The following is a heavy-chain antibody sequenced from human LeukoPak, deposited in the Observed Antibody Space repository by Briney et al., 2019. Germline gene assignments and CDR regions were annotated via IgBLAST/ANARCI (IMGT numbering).Heavy chain of an antibody. J-gene: IGHJ6*02. Sequence: PGGSLRLSCAASGFTVSSNYMSWVRQAPGKGLEWVSVIYSGGSTYYADSVKGRFTISRDNSKNTLYLQMNSLRAEDTAVYYCAREGRIRDYYGSGSYSYYYYGMDVWGQGTTVTVSS. V-gene: IGHV3-53*01. CDR1: GFTVSSNY. D-gene: IGHD3-10*01. CDR3: AREGRIRDYYGSGSYSYYYYGMDV. CDR2: IYSGGST.